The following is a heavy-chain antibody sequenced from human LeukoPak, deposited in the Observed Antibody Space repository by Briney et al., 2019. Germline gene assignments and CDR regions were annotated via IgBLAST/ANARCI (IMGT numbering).Heavy chain of an antibody. D-gene: IGHD2-8*01. J-gene: IGHJ4*02. Sequence: KASETLSLTCDVNGGSFSGYYWTWISQSPGLGLDWIGEIIHSGATNYNPSLSSRVTISVDTSKNQFSLELSSVTAADTAVYYCARGILVTVYAAFDYWGQGTLVTVSS. CDR2: IIHSGAT. V-gene: IGHV4-34*01. CDR3: ARGILVTVYAAFDY. CDR1: GGSFSGYY.